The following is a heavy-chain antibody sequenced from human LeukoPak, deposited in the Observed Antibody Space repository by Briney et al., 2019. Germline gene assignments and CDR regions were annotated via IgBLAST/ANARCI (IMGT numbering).Heavy chain of an antibody. J-gene: IGHJ5*02. Sequence: PSETLSLTCGVSGDSIRSSIYYWGWIRQPPGKGLEWIGSVYYDGSAYYNPSLKSRVTISVDTSKNQFSLKLSSVTAADTAVYYCARYHRRYSSGWYDWFDPWGQGTLVTVSS. V-gene: IGHV4-39*07. CDR1: GDSIRSSIYY. D-gene: IGHD6-19*01. CDR2: VYYDGSA. CDR3: ARYHRRYSSGWYDWFDP.